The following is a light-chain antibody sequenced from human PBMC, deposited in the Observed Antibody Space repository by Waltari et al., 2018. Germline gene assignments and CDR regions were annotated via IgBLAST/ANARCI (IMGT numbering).Light chain of an antibody. V-gene: IGLV3-27*01. CDR1: VLAKKY. J-gene: IGLJ3*02. CDR2: KDR. Sequence: SYELTQPSSVSVSPGQTARITCSGDVLAKKYARWFQQKPGQAPVVVIYKDRERPSGIPERFSGSSSGNTVTLTISGAQVEDEGDYYCYSATDNYRVFGGGTKLTVL. CDR3: YSATDNYRV.